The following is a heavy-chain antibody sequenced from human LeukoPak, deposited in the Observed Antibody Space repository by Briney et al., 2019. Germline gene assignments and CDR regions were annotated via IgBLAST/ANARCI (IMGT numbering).Heavy chain of an antibody. CDR3: ARAWDIVVVTSAFDI. J-gene: IGHJ3*02. D-gene: IGHD2-2*01. Sequence: PSETLSLTCTVSGGSISSYYWSWIRQPPGKGLEWIGYIYYSGSTNYNPSPKSRVTISVDTSKNQFSLKLSSVTAADTAVYYCARAWDIVVVTSAFDIWGQGTMVTVSS. V-gene: IGHV4-59*01. CDR2: IYYSGST. CDR1: GGSISSYY.